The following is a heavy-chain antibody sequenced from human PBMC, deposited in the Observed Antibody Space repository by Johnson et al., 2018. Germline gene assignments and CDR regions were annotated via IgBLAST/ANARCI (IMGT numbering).Heavy chain of an antibody. CDR2: ITISGFNL. Sequence: QVQLQESGGGLVKPGGSLRLSCAASGFTLSDFDMTWIRQAPGKGLEWISDITISGFNLYYADSVKGRFTISRDNAKNSLSLQMSSLRAEDPAVYSWARERRSGSLGVYYYGMDVWGQGTTVTVFS. CDR3: ARERRSGSLGVYYYGMDV. V-gene: IGHV3-11*01. D-gene: IGHD1-26*01. J-gene: IGHJ6*02. CDR1: GFTLSDFD.